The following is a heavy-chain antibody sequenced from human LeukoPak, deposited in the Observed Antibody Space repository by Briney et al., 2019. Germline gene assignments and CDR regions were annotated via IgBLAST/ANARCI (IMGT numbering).Heavy chain of an antibody. D-gene: IGHD5-24*01. CDR2: ISSSSSTI. CDR3: ASERRDGYNSEIY. J-gene: IGHJ4*02. CDR1: GFTFSSYS. Sequence: PGGSLRLSCAASGFTFSSYSMNWVRQALGKGLEWVSYISSSSSTIYYADSVKGRFTISRDNAKNSLYLQMNSLRAEDTAVYYCASERRDGYNSEIYWGQGTLVTVSS. V-gene: IGHV3-48*01.